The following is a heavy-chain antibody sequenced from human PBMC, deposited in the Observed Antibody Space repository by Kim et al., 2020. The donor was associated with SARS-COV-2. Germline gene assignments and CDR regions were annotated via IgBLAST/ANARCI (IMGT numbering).Heavy chain of an antibody. Sequence: GGSLRLSCAASGFTFSSYAMSWVRLAPGKGLEWVSAISGSGGSTYYADSVKGRFTISRDNSKNTLYLQMNSLRAEDTAVYYCAKRLYGSGSYYNDRYYYYGMDVWGQGTTVTVSS. J-gene: IGHJ6*02. CDR1: GFTFSSYA. D-gene: IGHD3-10*01. CDR3: AKRLYGSGSYYNDRYYYYGMDV. V-gene: IGHV3-23*01. CDR2: ISGSGGST.